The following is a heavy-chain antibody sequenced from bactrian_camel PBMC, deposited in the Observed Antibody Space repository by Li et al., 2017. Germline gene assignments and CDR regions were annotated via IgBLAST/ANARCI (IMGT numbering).Heavy chain of an antibody. CDR2: FGSEGTI. V-gene: IGHV3S53*01. J-gene: IGHJ4*01. D-gene: IGHD3*01. CDR3: VVDYGFCLAYTMPKATY. Sequence: HVQLVESGGGSVGTGGSLRLSCASSGYSYRSNCLAWFRQAPGKEREGVAVFGSEGTINYATSVKGRFTIGRDNAKNTLALQMNSLKPEDTAMYYCVVDYGFCLAYTMPKATYWGQGTQVTVSS. CDR1: GYSYRSNC.